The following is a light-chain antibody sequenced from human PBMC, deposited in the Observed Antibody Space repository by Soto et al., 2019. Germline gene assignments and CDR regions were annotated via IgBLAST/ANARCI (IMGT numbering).Light chain of an antibody. CDR3: QQYGNPPRYT. Sequence: ESVLTQSPGTLSLSPGERATLSCRASQSVSSSYLAWYQQKPGQPPRLLIYGASNRATGIPDRFRGSGSGTDFTLTISRLEPEGFAVYYCQQYGNPPRYTFGQGTKLEIK. CDR1: QSVSSSY. CDR2: GAS. V-gene: IGKV3-20*01. J-gene: IGKJ2*01.